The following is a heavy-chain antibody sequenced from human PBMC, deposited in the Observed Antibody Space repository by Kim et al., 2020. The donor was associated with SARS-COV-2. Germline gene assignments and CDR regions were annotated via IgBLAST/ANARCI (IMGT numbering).Heavy chain of an antibody. CDR3: ARDAVYMVRGSYYYGMDV. CDR2: ISAYNGNT. V-gene: IGHV1-18*01. CDR1: GYTFTSYG. D-gene: IGHD3-10*01. Sequence: ASVKVSCKASGYTFTSYGISWVRQAPGQGLEWMGWISAYNGNTNYAQKLQGRVTMTTDTSTSTAYMELRSLRSDDTAVYYCARDAVYMVRGSYYYGMDVWGQGTTVTVSS. J-gene: IGHJ6*02.